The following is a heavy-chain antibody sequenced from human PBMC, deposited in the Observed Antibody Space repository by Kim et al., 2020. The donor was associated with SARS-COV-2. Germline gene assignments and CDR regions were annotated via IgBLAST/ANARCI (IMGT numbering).Heavy chain of an antibody. Sequence: SETLSLTCAVYGGSFSGYYWSWIRQPPGKGLEWIGEINHSGSTNYNPSLKSRVTISVDTSKNQFSLKLSSVTAADTAVYYCARGTDGLGDIVLAVWSYYYYRDVWGKGTTVTVSS. D-gene: IGHD2-8*02. J-gene: IGHJ6*03. CDR2: INHSGST. CDR3: ARGTDGLGDIVLAVWSYYYYRDV. V-gene: IGHV4-34*01. CDR1: GGSFSGYY.